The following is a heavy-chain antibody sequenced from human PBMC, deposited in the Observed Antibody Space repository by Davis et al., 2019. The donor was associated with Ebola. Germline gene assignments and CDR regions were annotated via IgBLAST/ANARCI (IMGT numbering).Heavy chain of an antibody. V-gene: IGHV3-53*01. Sequence: GESLKISCAASWFTVNNYYMIWVRQAPGKGLEWVSVIHSGGSTYYADSVKGRFTISRDNSKNTLYLQGNSLRAEDTAVYYCARDRDSGTYWGNYKYGMDVWGKGTTVTVSS. CDR2: IHSGGST. CDR3: ARDRDSGTYWGNYKYGMDV. J-gene: IGHJ6*04. CDR1: WFTVNNYY. D-gene: IGHD1-26*01.